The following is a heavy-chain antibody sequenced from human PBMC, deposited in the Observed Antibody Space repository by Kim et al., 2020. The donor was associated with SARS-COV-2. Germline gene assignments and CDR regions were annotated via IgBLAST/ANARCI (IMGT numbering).Heavy chain of an antibody. CDR1: GGSISSGDYY. CDR2: IYYSGST. D-gene: IGHD3-3*01. J-gene: IGHJ6*02. V-gene: IGHV4-30-4*01. Sequence: SETLSLTCTVSGGSISSGDYYWSWIRQPPGKGLEWIGYIYYSGSTYYNPSLKSRVTISVDTSKNQFSLKLSSVTAADTAVYYCARDAVRGYDFWSGYYTSYYYYGMDVWGQGTTVTVSS. CDR3: ARDAVRGYDFWSGYYTSYYYYGMDV.